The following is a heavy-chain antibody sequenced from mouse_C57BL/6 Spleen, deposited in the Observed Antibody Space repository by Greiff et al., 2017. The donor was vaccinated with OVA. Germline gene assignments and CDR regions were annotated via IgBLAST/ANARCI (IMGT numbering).Heavy chain of an antibody. J-gene: IGHJ3*01. V-gene: IGHV2-6*01. CDR3: ASGYYGSSLAY. Sequence: VMLVESGPGLVAPSQSLSITCTVSGFSLTSYGVDWVRQSPGKGLEWLGVIWGVGSTNYNSAPKSRLSISKDNSKSQVFLKMNSLQTDDTAMYNGASGYYGSSLAYWGQGTLVTVSA. CDR2: IWGVGST. D-gene: IGHD1-1*01. CDR1: GFSLTSYG.